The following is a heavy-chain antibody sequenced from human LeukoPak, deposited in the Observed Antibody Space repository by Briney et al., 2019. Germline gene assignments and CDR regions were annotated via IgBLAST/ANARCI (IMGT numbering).Heavy chain of an antibody. CDR2: INYSGST. V-gene: IGHV4-39*07. CDR3: SRENGAFSPFGY. Sequence: SETLSLTCTVSGGSVSSSGYYWGWIRQPPGKGLEWIGIINYSGSTYNPSLKSRITISIDTSKNQFSLKLSSVTAADTAVYYCSRENGAFSPFGYWGQGTLVTVLS. CDR1: GGSVSSSGYY. D-gene: IGHD2-8*01. J-gene: IGHJ4*02.